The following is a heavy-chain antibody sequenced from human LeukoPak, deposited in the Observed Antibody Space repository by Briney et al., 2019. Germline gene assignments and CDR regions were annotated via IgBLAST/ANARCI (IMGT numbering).Heavy chain of an antibody. CDR2: IYSGGSA. J-gene: IGHJ4*02. Sequence: PGGSLRLSCTASGFTVSSNYMSWVRQAPGKGLEWVSAIYSGGSAYYADSVKGRFTISRDNSKNTLYLQMNSLRAEDTAVYYCAIAAAGANYYFDYWGQGTLVTVSS. V-gene: IGHV3-66*01. D-gene: IGHD6-13*01. CDR1: GFTVSSNY. CDR3: AIAAAGANYYFDY.